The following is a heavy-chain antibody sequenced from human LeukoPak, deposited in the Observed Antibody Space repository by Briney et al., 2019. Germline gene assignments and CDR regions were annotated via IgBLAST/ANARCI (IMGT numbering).Heavy chain of an antibody. Sequence: SETLSLTCAVYGASFSGYYWSWIRQPPGKGLDWIGEINHSGSTNYNPSRKSRVALVADSSKNQFSLELRSLTTADTAVYACERARIAAAGPHGAFEIWGQGIMVTFSS. CDR2: INHSGST. CDR1: GASFSGYY. CDR3: ERARIAAAGPHGAFEI. V-gene: IGHV4-34*01. D-gene: IGHD6-13*01. J-gene: IGHJ3*02.